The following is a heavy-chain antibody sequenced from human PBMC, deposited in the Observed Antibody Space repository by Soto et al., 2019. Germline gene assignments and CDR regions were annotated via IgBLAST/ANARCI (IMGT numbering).Heavy chain of an antibody. V-gene: IGHV3-23*01. D-gene: IGHD3-10*01. CDR2: ISGSGGST. CDR1: GFTFSSDS. J-gene: IGHJ4*02. CDR3: VAHSRGSGSGSYYPSFDY. Sequence: SXSISCAASGFTFSSDSMSWVRQAPGKGLEWVSAISGSGGSTYYADSVEGRFTISRDNSKNTLYLQMNSLRAEDTAVYYCVAHSRGSGSGSYYPSFDYWGQGTLVTVSS.